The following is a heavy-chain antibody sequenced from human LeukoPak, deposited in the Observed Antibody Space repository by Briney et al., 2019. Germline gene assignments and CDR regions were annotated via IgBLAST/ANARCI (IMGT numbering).Heavy chain of an antibody. CDR1: GFTFSNAW. D-gene: IGHD3-22*01. CDR3: TTVQAYDSSGYYPRDNY. J-gene: IGHJ4*02. V-gene: IGHV3-15*01. Sequence: GGSLRLSCAASGFTFSNAWISWVRQAPGKGLEWVGRIKSKTDGGTTDYAAPVKGRFTISRDDSKNTLYLQMNSLKTEDTAVYYCTTVQAYDSSGYYPRDNYWGQGTLVTVSS. CDR2: IKSKTDGGTT.